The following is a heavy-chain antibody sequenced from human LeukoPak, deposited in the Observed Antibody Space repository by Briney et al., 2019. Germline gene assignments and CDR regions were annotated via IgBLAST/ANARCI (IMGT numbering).Heavy chain of an antibody. J-gene: IGHJ4*02. CDR2: IIPILGIA. CDR1: GGTFSSYA. Sequence: ASVKVSCKASGGTFSSYAISWVRQAPGQGLEWMGRIIPILGIANYAQKFQGRVTITADKSTSTAYMELSSLRSEDTAVYYCARSTGYSSGWYKFDYWGQGTLVTVSS. V-gene: IGHV1-69*04. CDR3: ARSTGYSSGWYKFDY. D-gene: IGHD6-19*01.